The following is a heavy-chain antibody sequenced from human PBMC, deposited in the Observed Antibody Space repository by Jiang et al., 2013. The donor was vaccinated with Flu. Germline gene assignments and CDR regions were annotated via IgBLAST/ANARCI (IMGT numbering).Heavy chain of an antibody. CDR1: GYTFTGYY. D-gene: IGHD1-26*01. CDR3: ARGWGVGATTDRGASAFDI. V-gene: IGHV1-2*04. CDR2: INPNSGGT. J-gene: IGHJ3*02. Sequence: GAEVKKPGASVKVSCKASGYTFTGYYMHWVRQAPGRGLEWMGWINPNSGGTNYAQKFQGWVTMTRDTSISTAYMELSRLRSDDTAVYYCARGWGVGATTDRGASAFDIWGQGTMVTVSS.